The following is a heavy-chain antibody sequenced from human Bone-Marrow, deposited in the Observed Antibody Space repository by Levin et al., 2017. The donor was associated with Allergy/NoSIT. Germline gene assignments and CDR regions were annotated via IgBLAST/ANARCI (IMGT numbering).Heavy chain of an antibody. CDR3: ARDLAGGTYSYYHYMDV. CDR1: GYTFSDCY. CDR2: INPKNGDT. D-gene: IGHD1-26*01. Sequence: GESLKISCKTSGYTFSDCYVQWVRQAPGQGLEWIGWINPKNGDTKYAQKFQGRVTVTRDTSTKTVYMQMSGLRSDDTAVSYCARDLAGGTYSYYHYMDVWGKGATVTVSS. J-gene: IGHJ6*03. V-gene: IGHV1-2*02.